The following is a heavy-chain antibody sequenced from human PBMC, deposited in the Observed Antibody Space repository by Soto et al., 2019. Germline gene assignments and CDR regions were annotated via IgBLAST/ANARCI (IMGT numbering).Heavy chain of an antibody. CDR3: AREGRIGTGTTESYYYYGMDV. CDR1: GFTFSSYS. V-gene: IGHV3-48*04. CDR2: ISSSNSTI. J-gene: IGHJ6*02. Sequence: GGSLRLSCAASGFTFSSYSMNWVRQAPGKGLEWVSYISSSNSTIYYADSVKGRFTISRDNAKNSLYLQMNSLRAEDTAVYYCAREGRIGTGTTESYYYYGMDVWGQGTTVTVSS. D-gene: IGHD1-7*01.